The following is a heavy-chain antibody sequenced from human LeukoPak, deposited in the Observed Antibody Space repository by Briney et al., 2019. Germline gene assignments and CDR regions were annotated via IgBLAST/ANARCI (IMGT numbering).Heavy chain of an antibody. D-gene: IGHD3-22*01. CDR2: IYYSGST. V-gene: IGHV4-31*03. J-gene: IGHJ5*02. Sequence: PSETLSLTCTVSGGSISSGGYYWSWIRQHPGKGLEWIGYIYYSGSTYYNPSPKSRVTISVDTSKNQFSLKLSSVTASDTAVYYCVRDFYDTTGYYRFDPWGQGTLVTVSS. CDR3: VRDFYDTTGYYRFDP. CDR1: GGSISSGGYY.